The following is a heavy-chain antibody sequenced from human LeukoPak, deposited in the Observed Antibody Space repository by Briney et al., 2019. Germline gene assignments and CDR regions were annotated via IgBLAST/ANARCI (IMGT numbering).Heavy chain of an antibody. CDR2: NSGSGNKT. CDR3: AKLKRVGIAPFDD. Sequence: GGSLRLSCATSGFTFSHFAMSWVRQASGKGLHWVSTNSGSGNKTYDADSVKGRFTISRDNSKSTLYLQMTGLRAEDTAVYYCAKLKRVGIAPFDDWGQGTLVTVSS. V-gene: IGHV3-23*01. D-gene: IGHD3-10*01. CDR1: GFTFSHFA. J-gene: IGHJ4*02.